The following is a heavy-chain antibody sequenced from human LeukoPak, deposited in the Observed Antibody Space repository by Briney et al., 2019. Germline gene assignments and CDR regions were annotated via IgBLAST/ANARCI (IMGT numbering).Heavy chain of an antibody. Sequence: GGSLRLSCAASGFPLSRSAMSWVRQAPGKGLEWVSSISTSRSYIYYADSVKGRFTISRDNAKNSLYLQMNSLRAEDTAVYFCARSGYSSTWYLQNFELDYWGQGTLVTVSS. CDR2: ISTSRSYI. D-gene: IGHD2-2*01. CDR1: GFPLSRSA. V-gene: IGHV3-21*01. CDR3: ARSGYSSTWYLQNFELDY. J-gene: IGHJ4*02.